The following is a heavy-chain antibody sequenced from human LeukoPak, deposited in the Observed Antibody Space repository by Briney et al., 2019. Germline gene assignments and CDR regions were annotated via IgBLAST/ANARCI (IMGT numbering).Heavy chain of an antibody. CDR1: RFSVSSNY. V-gene: IGHV3-53*01. CDR3: ARNSYYFYGMDV. D-gene: IGHD3-16*01. Sequence: GGSLRLSCAASRFSVSSNYMTWVRQAPGKGLEWVSVVYSDGSTYYADSVKGRFTISRDNSKNTLYLQMNSLRAEDTAVYYCARNSYYFYGMDVWGQGTTVTVSS. CDR2: VYSDGST. J-gene: IGHJ6*02.